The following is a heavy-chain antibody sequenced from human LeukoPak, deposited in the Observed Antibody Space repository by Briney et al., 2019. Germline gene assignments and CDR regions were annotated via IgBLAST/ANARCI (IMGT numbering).Heavy chain of an antibody. CDR2: ISSSSSTI. Sequence: GGSLRLSCAASGFTFSSYRMNWVRQAPGKGLEWVSYISSSSSTIYYADSVKGRFTISRDNAKNSLYLQMNSLRAEDTAVYYCARTGIAAAGDWFDPWGQGTLVTVSS. D-gene: IGHD6-13*01. CDR1: GFTFSSYR. J-gene: IGHJ5*02. V-gene: IGHV3-48*04. CDR3: ARTGIAAAGDWFDP.